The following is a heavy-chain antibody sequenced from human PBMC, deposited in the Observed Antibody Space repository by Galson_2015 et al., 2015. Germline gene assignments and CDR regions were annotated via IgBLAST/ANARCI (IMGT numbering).Heavy chain of an antibody. V-gene: IGHV6-1*01. CDR3: ARGGDCSGGSCYYYGMDV. Sequence: CAISEDSVSSNSAAWNWIRQSPSRGLEWLGRTYYRSKWYNDYAVSVKSRITINPDTSKNQFSLQLNSVTPEDTAVYYCARGGDCSGGSCYYYGMDVWGQGTTVTVSS. CDR2: TYYRSKWYN. CDR1: EDSVSSNSAA. J-gene: IGHJ6*02. D-gene: IGHD2-15*01.